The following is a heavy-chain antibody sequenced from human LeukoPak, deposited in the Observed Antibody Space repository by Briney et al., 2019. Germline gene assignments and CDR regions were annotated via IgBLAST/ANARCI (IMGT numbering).Heavy chain of an antibody. D-gene: IGHD2-8*01. CDR1: GGSFTSSDYY. CDR3: ARVTVVSANGEEVLAPPDAFDV. CDR2: LYYTGDT. J-gene: IGHJ3*01. V-gene: IGHV4-31*02. Sequence: PSQTLSLTCTVSGGSFTSSDYYWTWIRQHPGKGLEWLAYLYYTGDTSYNPSLKSRLTISVDTSQNQFSLTMTPVTAADTAVYYCARVTVVSANGEEVLAPPDAFDVWGQGTLVTVSA.